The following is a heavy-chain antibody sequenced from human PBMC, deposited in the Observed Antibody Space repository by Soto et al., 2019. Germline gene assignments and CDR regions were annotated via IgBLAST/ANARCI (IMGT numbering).Heavy chain of an antibody. CDR2: IIPIFGTA. D-gene: IGHD3-22*01. CDR1: GGTFSSYA. CDR3: ARPQTYYYDSSGSWFDP. V-gene: IGHV1-69*13. Sequence: SVKVSCKASGGTFSSYAISWVRQAPGQGLEWMGGIIPIFGTANYAQKFQGRVTITADESTSTAYMELSSLRSEDTAVYYCARPQTYYYDSSGSWFDPWGQGTLVTVSS. J-gene: IGHJ5*02.